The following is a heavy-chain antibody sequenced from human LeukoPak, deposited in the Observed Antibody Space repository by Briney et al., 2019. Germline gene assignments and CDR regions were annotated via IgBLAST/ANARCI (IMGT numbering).Heavy chain of an antibody. CDR2: ISWNSGSI. Sequence: PGRSLRLSCAASGFTFDDYAMHWVRQAPGKGLEWVSGISWNSGSIGYADSVKGRFTISRDNAKNSLYLQMNSLRAEDMALYYCAKAISLTATAPLDYWGQGTLVTLSS. D-gene: IGHD3-16*01. J-gene: IGHJ4*02. CDR1: GFTFDDYA. V-gene: IGHV3-9*03. CDR3: AKAISLTATAPLDY.